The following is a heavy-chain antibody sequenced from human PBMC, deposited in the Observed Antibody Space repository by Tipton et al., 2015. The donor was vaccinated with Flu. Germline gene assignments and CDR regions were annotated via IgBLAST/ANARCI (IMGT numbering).Heavy chain of an antibody. V-gene: IGHV4-61*02. J-gene: IGHJ4*02. Sequence: TLSLTCNVSGASISSGSYYWSWIRRPAGKGLEWIGRIYTGGSSYYNPSLKSRVTMSVDTSKNQFSLKLDSMTAADTAVYFCARDGYSGYDFGYYFDSWGQGTLVTVST. CDR1: GASISSGSYY. D-gene: IGHD5-12*01. CDR3: ARDGYSGYDFGYYFDS. CDR2: IYTGGSS.